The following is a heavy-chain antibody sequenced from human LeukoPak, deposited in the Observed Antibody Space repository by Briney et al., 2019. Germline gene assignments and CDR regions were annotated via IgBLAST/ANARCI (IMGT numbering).Heavy chain of an antibody. CDR3: AKGTVVYCDY. CDR1: GFTFSSYG. V-gene: IGHV3-30*18. Sequence: GGSLRLSCAASGFTFSSYGMHWVRQAPGKGLEWVAVISYDGSNKYYAASVKGRFTISRDNSKNTLYLQMNSLRAEDTAVYYCAKGTVVYCDYWGQGTLVTVSS. CDR2: ISYDGSNK. D-gene: IGHD2-21*01. J-gene: IGHJ4*02.